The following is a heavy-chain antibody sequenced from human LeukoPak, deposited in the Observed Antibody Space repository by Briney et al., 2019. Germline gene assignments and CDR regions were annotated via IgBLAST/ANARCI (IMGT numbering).Heavy chain of an antibody. CDR1: GFTFDNAV. CDR2: IDGGGDGR. J-gene: IGHJ4*02. V-gene: IGHV3-23*01. Sequence: GGSLRLSCSASGFTFDNAVMSWVRQAPRKGLEWVAAIDGGGDGRDYADCVKGGFTISRDNSKNTMCLQRSSLRDDVTAVYYCARRVEGTKDHWGQGTQVTVPS. CDR3: ARRVEGTKDH.